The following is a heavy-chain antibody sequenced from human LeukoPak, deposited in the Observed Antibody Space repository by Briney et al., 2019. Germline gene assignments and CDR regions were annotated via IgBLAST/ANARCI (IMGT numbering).Heavy chain of an antibody. J-gene: IGHJ4*02. V-gene: IGHV1-69*13. CDR2: IIPIVGTA. D-gene: IGHD2/OR15-2a*01. Sequence: EASVKVSCKASGGTFSSYAISWVRQAPGQGLEWMGGIIPIVGTANYAQKFQGRVTITADESTSTAYMELSSLRSEDTAVYYCARGQWNMYYFDYWGQGTLVTVSS. CDR1: GGTFSSYA. CDR3: ARGQWNMYYFDY.